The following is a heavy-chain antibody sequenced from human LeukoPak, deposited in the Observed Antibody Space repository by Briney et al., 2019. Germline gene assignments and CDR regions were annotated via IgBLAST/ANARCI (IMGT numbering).Heavy chain of an antibody. CDR2: ISGRGGST. J-gene: IGHJ4*02. V-gene: IGHV3-23*01. D-gene: IGHD2-8*01. CDR1: GFTFSSYA. Sequence: GGSLRLSCAASGFTFSSYAMSWVRQAPEKGPEWVSAISGRGGSTYYADSVKGRFTISRDNSKNTLYLQMNSLRAEDTAVYYCAKERNYCTNGVCYWVLFDYWGQGTLVTVSS. CDR3: AKERNYCTNGVCYWVLFDY.